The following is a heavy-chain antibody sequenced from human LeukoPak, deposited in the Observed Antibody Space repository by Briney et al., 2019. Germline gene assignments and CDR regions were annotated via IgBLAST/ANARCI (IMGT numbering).Heavy chain of an antibody. CDR2: ISSSSSYI. V-gene: IGHV3-21*01. CDR3: AVVGATPAVGYFQH. Sequence: PGGSLRLSCAASGFTFSSYSMNWVRQAPGKGLEWVSSISSSSSYIYYADSAKGRFTISRDNAKNSLYLQMNSLRAEDTAVYYCAVVGATPAVGYFQHWGQGTLVTVSS. J-gene: IGHJ1*01. D-gene: IGHD1-26*01. CDR1: GFTFSSYS.